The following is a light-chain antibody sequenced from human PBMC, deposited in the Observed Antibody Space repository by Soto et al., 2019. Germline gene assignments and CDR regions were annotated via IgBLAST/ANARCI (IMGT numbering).Light chain of an antibody. Sequence: EIVLTQSPGTLSLSPGERATLSCRASQSVSSSYLAWYQQKPGQAPRLLIYGASSRATGIPDRFSGSGSGTDFTLTISRLEPEDFAFYYCQQYGSSPLTFGGGTKVDIK. V-gene: IGKV3-20*01. CDR3: QQYGSSPLT. CDR2: GAS. J-gene: IGKJ4*01. CDR1: QSVSSSY.